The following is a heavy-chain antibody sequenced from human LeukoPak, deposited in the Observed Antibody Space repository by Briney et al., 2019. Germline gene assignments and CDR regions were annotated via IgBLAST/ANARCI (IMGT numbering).Heavy chain of an antibody. D-gene: IGHD1-1*01. J-gene: IGHJ3*02. V-gene: IGHV3-48*04. CDR3: ARSTAFDI. Sequence: GGSLRLSCAASGFTFSSYSMDWVRQAPGKGLEWVSSISSSSSTIYYADSMKGRFTISRDDAKNSLYLQMNSLRAEDTAVYFCARSTAFDIWGQGTVVTVSP. CDR2: ISSSSSTI. CDR1: GFTFSSYS.